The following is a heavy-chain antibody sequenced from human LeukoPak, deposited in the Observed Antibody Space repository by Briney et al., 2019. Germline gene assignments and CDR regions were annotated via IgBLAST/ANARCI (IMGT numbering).Heavy chain of an antibody. V-gene: IGHV3-7*01. J-gene: IGHJ5*02. D-gene: IGHD3-10*01. CDR1: GFTFSSYG. CDR3: ARVDYYYGSGSYS. CDR2: IKQDGSEK. Sequence: PGGSLRLSCAASGFTFSSYGMSWVRQAPGKGLEWVANIKQDGSEKYYVDSVKGRFTISRDNAKNSLYLQMNSLRAEDTAVYYCARVDYYYGSGSYSWGQGTLLTVSS.